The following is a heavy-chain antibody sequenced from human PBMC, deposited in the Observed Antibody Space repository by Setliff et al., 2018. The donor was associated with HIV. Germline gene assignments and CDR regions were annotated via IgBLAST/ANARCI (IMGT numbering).Heavy chain of an antibody. V-gene: IGHV3-23*01. CDR1: GFIFNNYG. J-gene: IGHJ5*01. D-gene: IGHD3-10*01. CDR3: TKGVQRFRPYYFDS. CDR2: IRDNGIST. Sequence: GGSLRLSCAASGFIFNNYGMSWVRRAPGKGLEWVSGIRDNGISTYYADSVTGRFIISRDNSKNTLFLQMNSLKVEDTAIYYCTKGVQRFRPYYFDSWGREPWSPSPQ.